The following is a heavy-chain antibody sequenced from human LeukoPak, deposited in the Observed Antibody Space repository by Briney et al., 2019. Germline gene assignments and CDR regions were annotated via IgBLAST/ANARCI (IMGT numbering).Heavy chain of an antibody. Sequence: GGSLRLSCAASGFTVSSNYMSWVRQAPGKGLEWVSVIYSGGSTYYADSVKGRFTISRDNSKNTLYLQMNSLRAEDTAVYYCARNGDGQGNWNLLYYFDYWGQGTLVTVSS. CDR1: GFTVSSNY. V-gene: IGHV3-53*05. CDR2: IYSGGST. J-gene: IGHJ4*02. CDR3: ARNGDGQGNWNLLYYFDY. D-gene: IGHD1-7*01.